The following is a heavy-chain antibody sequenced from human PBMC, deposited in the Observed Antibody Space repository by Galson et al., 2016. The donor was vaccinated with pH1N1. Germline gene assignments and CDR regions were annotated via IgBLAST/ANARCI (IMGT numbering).Heavy chain of an antibody. V-gene: IGHV1-46*03. CDR2: IDPSNGGT. Sequence: SVKVSCKASGYIFTRDYFHWVRQAPGQGLEWMGVIDPSNGGTTFAQKFQGLVTMTRDTSTSTVYMEVSGLKSDYTAVYYCIRDLGRLRDFWGQGTLVTVSS. CDR1: GYIFTRDY. J-gene: IGHJ4*02. CDR3: IRDLGRLRDF. D-gene: IGHD7-27*01.